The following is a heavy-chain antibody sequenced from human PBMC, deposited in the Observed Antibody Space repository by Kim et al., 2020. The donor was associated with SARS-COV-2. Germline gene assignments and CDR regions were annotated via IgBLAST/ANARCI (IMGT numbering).Heavy chain of an antibody. D-gene: IGHD6-19*01. J-gene: IGHJ4*02. CDR1: GFTFSSYG. Sequence: GGSLRLSCAASGFTFSSYGMHWVRQAPGKGLEWVAVISYDGSNKYYADSVKGRFTISRDNSKNTLYLQMNSLRAEDTAVYYCAKDKHSSGLDYFDYWGQGTLVTVSS. CDR3: AKDKHSSGLDYFDY. V-gene: IGHV3-30*18. CDR2: ISYDGSNK.